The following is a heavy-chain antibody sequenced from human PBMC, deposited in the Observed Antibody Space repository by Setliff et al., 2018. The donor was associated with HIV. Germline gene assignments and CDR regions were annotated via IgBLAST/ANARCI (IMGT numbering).Heavy chain of an antibody. Sequence: PGESLKISCEASGFSFSSYWMSWVRQAPGKGLEWVANIKQDGSEKHYMDSVKGRFTISRDNANNSLFLQMDSLRADDTAVYYCARDGEEYVNGWYWWADYYYYGMDVWGQGTTVTVSS. CDR2: IKQDGSEK. CDR1: GFSFSSYW. CDR3: ARDGEEYVNGWYWWADYYYYGMDV. V-gene: IGHV3-7*01. J-gene: IGHJ6*02. D-gene: IGHD2-8*02.